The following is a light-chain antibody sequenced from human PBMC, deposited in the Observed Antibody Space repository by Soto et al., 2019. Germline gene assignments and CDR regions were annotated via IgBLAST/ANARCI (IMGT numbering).Light chain of an antibody. CDR3: QQLNSYPL. V-gene: IGKV1-9*01. J-gene: IGKJ3*01. Sequence: DIQLTQSPSFLSASVGDRVTITCRASRGISSSLAWYQQKPGKAPKLLIYAASTLQSGGPPRFSGSGSETEFTLTISSLQPEDFATYYCQQLNSYPLFGPGTKVDIK. CDR2: AAS. CDR1: RGISSS.